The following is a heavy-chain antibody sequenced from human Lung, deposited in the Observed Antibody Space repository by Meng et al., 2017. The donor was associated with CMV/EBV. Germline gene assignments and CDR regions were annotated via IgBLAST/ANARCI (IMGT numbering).Heavy chain of an antibody. CDR3: ASLLGYCSSTSCYEGNYYFDY. Sequence: ASVKVSXKASGYTFTGYYMHWVRQAPGQGLEWMGWINPNSGGTNYAQKFQGRVTMTRDTSISTAYMELSRLRSDDTAVYYCASLLGYCSSTSCYEGNYYFDYWGQGNXVNGAS. D-gene: IGHD2-2*01. CDR1: GYTFTGYY. V-gene: IGHV1-2*02. J-gene: IGHJ4*02. CDR2: INPNSGGT.